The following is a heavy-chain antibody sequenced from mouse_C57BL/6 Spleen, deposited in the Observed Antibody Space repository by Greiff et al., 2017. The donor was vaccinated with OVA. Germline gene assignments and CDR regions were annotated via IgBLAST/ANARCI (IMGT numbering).Heavy chain of an antibody. Sequence: EVKVVESGGGLVKPGGSLKLSCAASGFTFSSYALSWVRQTPEKRLEWVATISDGGSYTYYPDNVKGRFTISRDNAKNNLYLQMSHLKSEDTAMYYCARERGITTVVGYFDVWGTGTTVTVSS. CDR1: GFTFSSYA. D-gene: IGHD1-1*01. CDR2: ISDGGSYT. V-gene: IGHV5-4*03. CDR3: ARERGITTVVGYFDV. J-gene: IGHJ1*03.